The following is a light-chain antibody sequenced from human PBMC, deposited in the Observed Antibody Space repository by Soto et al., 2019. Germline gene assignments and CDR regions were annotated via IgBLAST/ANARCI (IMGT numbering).Light chain of an antibody. CDR1: QSVSTS. CDR3: QQYIKGYT. J-gene: IGKJ2*01. Sequence: EVVMTQSPATLSVFPGERVTLSCRASQSVSTSVAWYQQKPGQAPRLLIYSAFTTASGIPARFSGGGSGTEFTLTISSLESEYFAVYYCQQYIKGYTFGQGTKLEIK. CDR2: SAF. V-gene: IGKV3-15*01.